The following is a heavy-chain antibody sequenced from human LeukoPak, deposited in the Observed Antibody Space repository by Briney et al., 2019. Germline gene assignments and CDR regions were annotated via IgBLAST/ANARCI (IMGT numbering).Heavy chain of an antibody. CDR3: AREGDIVVVPAATTAYLNWFDP. D-gene: IGHD2-2*01. CDR2: INHSGST. J-gene: IGHJ5*02. V-gene: IGHV4-30-2*01. CDR1: GGSISSGGYY. Sequence: SETLSLTCTVSGGSISSGGYYWSWIRQPPGKGLEWIGYINHSGSTNYNPSLKSRVTISVDTSKNQFSLKLSSVTAADTAVYYCAREGDIVVVPAATTAYLNWFDPWGQGTLVTVSS.